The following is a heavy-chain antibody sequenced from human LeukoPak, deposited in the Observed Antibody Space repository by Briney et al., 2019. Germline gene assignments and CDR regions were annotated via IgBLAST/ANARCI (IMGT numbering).Heavy chain of an antibody. CDR2: IYYSGST. Sequence: PSETLSLTCTVSGGSISSSSYYWGWIRQPPGKGLEWIGSIYYSGSTYYNPSLKSRVTISVDTSKNQFSLKLSSVTAADTAVYYCARPYKSNWFDPWGQGTLVTVSS. D-gene: IGHD1-14*01. V-gene: IGHV4-39*01. CDR1: GGSISSSSYY. CDR3: ARPYKSNWFDP. J-gene: IGHJ5*02.